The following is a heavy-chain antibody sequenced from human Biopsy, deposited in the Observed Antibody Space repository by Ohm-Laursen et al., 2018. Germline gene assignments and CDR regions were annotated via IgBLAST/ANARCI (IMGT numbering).Heavy chain of an antibody. J-gene: IGHJ1*01. Sequence: SSVKVSCKASGGAFTNYAINWVRQAPGHGLEWMGGIITVSETAGYAERFQDRVTVAADTSTGTATMELRSLRSDDTAVYYCATKLTGYFHHWGQGTLVIVSS. CDR3: ATKLTGYFHH. D-gene: IGHD3-9*01. CDR2: IITVSETA. V-gene: IGHV1-69*06. CDR1: GGAFTNYA.